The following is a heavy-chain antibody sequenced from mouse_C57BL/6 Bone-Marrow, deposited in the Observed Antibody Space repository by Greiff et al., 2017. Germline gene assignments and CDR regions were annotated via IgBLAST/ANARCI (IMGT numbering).Heavy chain of an antibody. J-gene: IGHJ2*01. CDR1: GFNIKDDY. Sequence: EVQLQQSGAELVRPGASVKLSCTASGFNIKDDYIHWVKQRPEQGLEWIGWIDPEIGDTEYASKFQGKATITSDPSSNTAYLQLSSLTSEDTAVSYCSSFDGNYSDFWGEGTPLTVAA. CDR3: SSFDGNYSDF. CDR2: IDPEIGDT. V-gene: IGHV14-4*01. D-gene: IGHD2-3*01.